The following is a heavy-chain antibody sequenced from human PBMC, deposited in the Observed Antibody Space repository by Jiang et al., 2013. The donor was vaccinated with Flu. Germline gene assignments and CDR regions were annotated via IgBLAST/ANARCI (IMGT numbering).Heavy chain of an antibody. J-gene: IGHJ4*02. V-gene: IGHV3-49*03. CDR3: ARDLVRDIILIPATSFDY. Sequence: VQLLESGGGLVQPGRSLRLSCTASGFSFGDYAVNWLRQAPGKGLEWVGFIRNKLYRGTTDYAASVKGRFTISRDDSKSIAYLQMSSLKTEDTAVYYCARDLVRDIILIPATSFDYWGQGRPGHRLL. CDR2: IRNKLYRGTT. D-gene: IGHD3-16*01. CDR1: GFSFGDYA.